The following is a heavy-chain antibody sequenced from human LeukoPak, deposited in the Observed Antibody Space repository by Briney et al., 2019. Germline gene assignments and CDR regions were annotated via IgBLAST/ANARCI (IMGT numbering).Heavy chain of an antibody. Sequence: GGSLRLSCAASGFTSSSYAMSWVRQAPGKGLEWVSAISGSGGSTYYADSVKGRFTISRDNSKNTLYLQMNSLRAEDTAVYYCAKTPYGSGSYYIRVSFDYWGQGTLVTVSS. V-gene: IGHV3-23*01. CDR2: ISGSGGST. CDR3: AKTPYGSGSYYIRVSFDY. CDR1: GFTSSSYA. D-gene: IGHD3-10*01. J-gene: IGHJ4*02.